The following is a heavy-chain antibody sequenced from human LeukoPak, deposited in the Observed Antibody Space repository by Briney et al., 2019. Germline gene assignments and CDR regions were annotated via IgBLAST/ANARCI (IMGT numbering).Heavy chain of an antibody. CDR2: IYYSGST. J-gene: IGHJ3*02. CDR3: ARLAGLDWNAESDAFDI. Sequence: PSETLSLTCTVSGGSISSGDYYWRWIRQPPGTGLEWIGYIYYSGSTYYNPSLKSRVTISVDTSKNQFSLKLSSVTAADTAVYYCARLAGLDWNAESDAFDIWGQGTMVTVSS. D-gene: IGHD3/OR15-3a*01. V-gene: IGHV4-30-4*08. CDR1: GGSISSGDYY.